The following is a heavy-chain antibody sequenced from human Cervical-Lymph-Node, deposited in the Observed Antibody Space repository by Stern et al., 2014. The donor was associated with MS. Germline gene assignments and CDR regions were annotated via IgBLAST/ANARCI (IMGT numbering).Heavy chain of an antibody. V-gene: IGHV3-30*03. D-gene: IGHD2-15*01. CDR2: ISSDGTTQ. CDR1: GFSFSTHA. CDR3: ARDRGILVVVTYSIDN. Sequence: QVQLVESGGGMVQPGRSLRLSCAASGFSFSTHAMHWVRQAPGKGLEWVAVISSDGTTQYYADSVRGRLTVSRDNSKNTLYLQMNSLRAEDTAIYYCARDRGILVVVTYSIDNWGQGTLVTVSS. J-gene: IGHJ4*02.